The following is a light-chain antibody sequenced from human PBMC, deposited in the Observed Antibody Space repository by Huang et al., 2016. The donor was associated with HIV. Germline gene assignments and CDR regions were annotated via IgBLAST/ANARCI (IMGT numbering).Light chain of an antibody. V-gene: IGKV1-9*01. Sequence: IPLTQSPPSLSASVGDRVTITCRASEGIGNNLAWYQQKPGKAPKLLVYGASTLQNGVPSRFSGTGSGTHFTLTISSLQPEDFATYYCQQLSTYPRTFGQGTKVEIK. CDR1: EGIGNN. CDR2: GAS. CDR3: QQLSTYPRT. J-gene: IGKJ1*01.